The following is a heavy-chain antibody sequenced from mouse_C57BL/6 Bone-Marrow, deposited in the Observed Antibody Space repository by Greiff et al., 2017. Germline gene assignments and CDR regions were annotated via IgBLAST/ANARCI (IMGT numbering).Heavy chain of an antibody. CDR3: ARKGTMDY. CDR2: IYPGSGST. Sequence: QVQLLQPGAELVKPGASVTMSCKASGYTFTSYSITWVKQRPGQGLEWIGDIYPGSGSTNYNEKFKSQATLTVDTSSSTAYMQPSSLTSDDSAVYYCARKGTMDYWGQGTSVTGSS. V-gene: IGHV1-55*01. CDR1: GYTFTSYS. J-gene: IGHJ4*01. D-gene: IGHD3-1*01.